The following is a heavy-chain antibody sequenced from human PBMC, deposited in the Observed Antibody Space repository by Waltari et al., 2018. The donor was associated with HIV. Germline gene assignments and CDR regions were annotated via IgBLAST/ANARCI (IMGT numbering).Heavy chain of an antibody. D-gene: IGHD1-1*01. V-gene: IGHV4-34*01. CDR2: GQYDGHA. Sequence: QVQLEQWGAGLVKPSETLSVTCAVYNASFDPSYYWYWVRQAPGKGRGGIGEGQYDGHAFFNPSLQSRISASLDASKKQFSLRLTSATAADKAVYFCVRGPNWQLGGLDVWGRGTT. CDR1: NASFDPSY. J-gene: IGHJ6*02. CDR3: VRGPNWQLGGLDV.